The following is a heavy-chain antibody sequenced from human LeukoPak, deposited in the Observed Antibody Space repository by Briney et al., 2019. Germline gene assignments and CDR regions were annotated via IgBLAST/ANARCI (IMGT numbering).Heavy chain of an antibody. D-gene: IGHD1-1*01. CDR3: ARGQNAAHYYQYYYMDV. V-gene: IGHV1-8*01. CDR1: GYTFTSYD. CDR2: MNPISGNT. J-gene: IGHJ6*03. Sequence: EASVKVSCKASGYTFTSYDINWVRQATGQGLEWMGWMNPISGNTGYAQKFQGRVTMTRNTSISTAYMELSSLRSEDTAVYYCARGQNAAHYYQYYYMDVWGKGTTVTISS.